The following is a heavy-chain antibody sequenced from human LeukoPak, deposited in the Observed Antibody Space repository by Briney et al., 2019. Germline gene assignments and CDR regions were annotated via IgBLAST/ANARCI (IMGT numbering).Heavy chain of an antibody. J-gene: IGHJ3*02. CDR2: IYPGDSDT. V-gene: IGHV5-51*01. CDR3: ARRNDYIDCSGGSCYSRGFWGMAFDI. D-gene: IGHD2-15*01. CDR1: GYSFTSYW. Sequence: GESLKISCKGSGYSFTSYWIGWVRQMPGKGLEWMGIIYPGDSDTRYSPSFQGQVTISADKSISTAYLQWSSLKASDTAMYYCARRNDYIDCSGGSCYSRGFWGMAFDIWGQGTMVTVSS.